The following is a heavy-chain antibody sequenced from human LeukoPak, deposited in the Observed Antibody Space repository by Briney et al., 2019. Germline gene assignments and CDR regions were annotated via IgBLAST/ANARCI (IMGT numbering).Heavy chain of an antibody. V-gene: IGHV4-59*01. CDR3: ARVTGYMIEDYFDY. D-gene: IGHD3-22*01. Sequence: SETLSLTCTVSGGSISSYYWSWIRQPPGKGLEWSGYIYYSGSTNYNPSLKCRVTISVDTSKTQFALSLRSVTAADTAVYYCARVTGYMIEDYFDYWGQGTLVTDSP. CDR1: GGSISSYY. CDR2: IYYSGST. J-gene: IGHJ4*02.